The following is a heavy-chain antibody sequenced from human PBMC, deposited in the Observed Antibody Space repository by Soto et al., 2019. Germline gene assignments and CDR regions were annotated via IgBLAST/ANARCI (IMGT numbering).Heavy chain of an antibody. CDR3: AREYSYGYYYYYAMDV. V-gene: IGHV3-53*01. Sequence: EVQLVESGGGLIQPGGSLRLSCAASGFTVSSNYMSWVRQAPGKGLXWVSVIYSGGSTYYADSVKGRFTISRDNSKNTLYLQMNSLRAEDTAVYYCAREYSYGYYYYYAMDVWGQGTTVTVSS. CDR2: IYSGGST. CDR1: GFTVSSNY. D-gene: IGHD5-18*01. J-gene: IGHJ6*02.